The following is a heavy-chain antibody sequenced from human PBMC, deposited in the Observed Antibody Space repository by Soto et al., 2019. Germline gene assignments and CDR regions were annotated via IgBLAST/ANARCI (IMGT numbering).Heavy chain of an antibody. J-gene: IGHJ4*02. D-gene: IGHD3-3*01. CDR2: ISGSGGNT. V-gene: IGHV3-23*01. CDR1: GSTFSNHA. Sequence: GGSLRLSCAASGSTFSNHAMSWVRQAPGKGLEWVSLISGSGGNTNYADSVRGRFTISRDNSKKTVYLQMNSLRADDTAVYYCAKGKANSVFGVDTLFDYWGQGTLVTVSS. CDR3: AKGKANSVFGVDTLFDY.